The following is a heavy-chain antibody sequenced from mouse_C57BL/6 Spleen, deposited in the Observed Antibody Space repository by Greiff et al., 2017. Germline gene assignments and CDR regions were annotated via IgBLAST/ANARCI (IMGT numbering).Heavy chain of an antibody. Sequence: QVQLQQPGAELVKPGASVKLSCKASGYTFTSYWMHWVKQRPGQGLEWIGMIHPNSGSTNYNEKFKSKATLTVDKSSSTAYMQLSSLTSEDSAVYYCARSLDGYYGDYWGQGTTLTVSS. CDR3: ARSLDGYYGDY. J-gene: IGHJ2*01. V-gene: IGHV1-64*01. D-gene: IGHD2-3*01. CDR1: GYTFTSYW. CDR2: IHPNSGST.